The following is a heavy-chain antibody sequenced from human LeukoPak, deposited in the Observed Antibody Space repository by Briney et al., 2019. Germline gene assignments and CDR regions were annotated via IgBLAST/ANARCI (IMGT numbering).Heavy chain of an antibody. CDR3: AREGTYYYDSSGSKGYYFDY. V-gene: IGHV3-33*01. J-gene: IGHJ4*02. CDR2: IWYDGSNK. D-gene: IGHD3-22*01. Sequence: GGSLRLSCAASGFTFSSYGMHWVRQAPGKGLEWVAVIWYDGSNKYYADSVKGRFTIFRDNSKNTLYLQMNSLRAEDTAVYYCAREGTYYYDSSGSKGYYFDYWGQGTLVTVSS. CDR1: GFTFSSYG.